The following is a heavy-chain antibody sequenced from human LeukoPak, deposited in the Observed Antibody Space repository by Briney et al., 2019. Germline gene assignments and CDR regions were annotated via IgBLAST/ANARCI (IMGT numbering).Heavy chain of an antibody. J-gene: IGHJ6*03. CDR3: ARESAYGSNWYMDV. D-gene: IGHD6-13*01. CDR1: GGSISSYY. Sequence: SETLSLTCTVSGGSISSYYWSWIRQPPGKGLEWIGYIYYSGSTNYNPSLKSRVTISVDTSKNQFSLKLSSVTAADTAVYFCARESAYGSNWYMDVWGKGAAVTVS. V-gene: IGHV4-59*12. CDR2: IYYSGST.